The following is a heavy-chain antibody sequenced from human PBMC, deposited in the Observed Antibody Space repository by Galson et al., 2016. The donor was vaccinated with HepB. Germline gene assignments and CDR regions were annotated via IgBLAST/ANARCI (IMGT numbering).Heavy chain of an antibody. CDR1: GFTFSSYA. CDR3: AKDMDSAWYIHY. Sequence: SLRLSCAASGFTFSSYALSWVRQAPGKGLEWVSRISGSYGNTYYADSVKGRFTISWANSESTLYLQMDTLRAEDTAIYYCAKDMDSAWYIHYWGQGTLVTVSS. CDR2: ISGSYGNT. V-gene: IGHV3-23*01. D-gene: IGHD6-19*01. J-gene: IGHJ4*02.